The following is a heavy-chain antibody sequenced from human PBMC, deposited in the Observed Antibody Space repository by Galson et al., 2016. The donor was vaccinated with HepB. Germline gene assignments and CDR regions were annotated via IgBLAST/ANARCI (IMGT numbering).Heavy chain of an antibody. V-gene: IGHV3-23*01. Sequence: SLRLSCAGSGFFFNNYAMSWVRQAPGKGLEWVSAISATGDTTYYADSVKGRFTIARDNSKNPLYLQMNSLRGEDTAVYYCAKGGTLRSGWLVPDYWGQGTLVTVSS. J-gene: IGHJ4*02. D-gene: IGHD6-19*01. CDR2: ISATGDTT. CDR1: GFFFNNYA. CDR3: AKGGTLRSGWLVPDY.